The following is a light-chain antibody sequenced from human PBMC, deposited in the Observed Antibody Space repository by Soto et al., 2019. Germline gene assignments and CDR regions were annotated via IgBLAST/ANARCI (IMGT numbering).Light chain of an antibody. Sequence: QSALTQPRSVSGSPGQSVTFSCIGTNSDIGTYNFVSWYQQYPGKAPKLIIYDVTKRPSGVPDRISGSKSGTSATLAISGLRFEDEADYYCAVWDDTVSGWVFGGGTKLTVL. J-gene: IGLJ3*02. CDR2: DVT. V-gene: IGLV2-11*01. CDR1: NSDIGTYNF. CDR3: AVWDDTVSGWV.